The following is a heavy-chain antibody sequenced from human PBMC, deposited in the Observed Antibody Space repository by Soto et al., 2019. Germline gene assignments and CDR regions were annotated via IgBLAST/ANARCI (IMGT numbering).Heavy chain of an antibody. CDR3: ARHRAVMWDNWFDP. V-gene: IGHV4-39*01. Sequence: SETLSLTCTVSGGSISSSSYYWGWIRQPPGKGLEWIGSIYYSGSTYYNPSLKSRVTISVDTSKNQFSLKLSSVTAADTAVYYCARHRAVMWDNWFDPWGQGTLVTVSS. J-gene: IGHJ5*02. CDR2: IYYSGST. CDR1: GGSISSSSYY. D-gene: IGHD1-26*01.